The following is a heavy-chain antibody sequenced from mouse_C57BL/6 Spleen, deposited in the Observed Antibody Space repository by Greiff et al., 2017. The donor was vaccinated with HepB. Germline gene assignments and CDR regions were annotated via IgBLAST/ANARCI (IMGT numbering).Heavy chain of an antibody. Sequence: VQLQQPGAELVKPGASVKLSCKASGYTFTSYWMHWVKQRPGQGLEWIGMIHPNSGSTNYNEKFKSKATLTVDKSSSTAYMQLSSLTSEDSAVYYGARSRSNHYYAMDYWGQGTSVTVSS. J-gene: IGHJ4*01. CDR2: IHPNSGST. V-gene: IGHV1-64*01. D-gene: IGHD2-5*01. CDR3: ARSRSNHYYAMDY. CDR1: GYTFTSYW.